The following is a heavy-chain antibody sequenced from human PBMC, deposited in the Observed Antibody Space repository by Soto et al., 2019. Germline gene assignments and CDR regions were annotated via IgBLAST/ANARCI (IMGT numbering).Heavy chain of an antibody. J-gene: IGHJ5*02. CDR1: GFTFSRYW. CDR3: ARVGGTYCSGGSCEGWFDP. D-gene: IGHD2-15*01. CDR2: INSDGSAT. V-gene: IGHV3-74*01. Sequence: EVQLVESGGGLVQPGGSLRLSCAASGFTFSRYWMHWVRQAPGKGLVWVSCINSDGSATTYADSVKGRFTISRDNAKNTLYLQMNSLRAEDTAVYYCARVGGTYCSGGSCEGWFDPWGQGTLVTVSS.